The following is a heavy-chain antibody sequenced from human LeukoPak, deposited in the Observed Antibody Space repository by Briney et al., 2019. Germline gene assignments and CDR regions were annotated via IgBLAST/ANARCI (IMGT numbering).Heavy chain of an antibody. CDR3: ARQRRNDCGSTSCYIDY. Sequence: SETLSLTCTVSGCSISSGSSYWGWVRQPPGKGLEWIGSSSYSGNSYYNPSLKSRVTISVDTSKNHFSLKLTSVTAADTAVYYCARQRRNDCGSTSCYIDYWGQGTLVTVSS. D-gene: IGHD2-2*02. CDR1: GCSISSGSSY. CDR2: SSYSGNS. V-gene: IGHV4-39*01. J-gene: IGHJ4*02.